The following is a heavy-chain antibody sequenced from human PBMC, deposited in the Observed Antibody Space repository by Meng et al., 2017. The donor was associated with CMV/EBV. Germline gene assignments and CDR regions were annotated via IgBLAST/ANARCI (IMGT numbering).Heavy chain of an antibody. J-gene: IGHJ4*02. Sequence: GESLKISCAASGFTFSSYEMNWVRQAPGKGLEWVSYISSSGSTIYYADSVKGRFTISRDNAKNSLYLQMNRLRAEDTAVYYCANNAHVAVPAATDYFDYWGQGTLVTVSS. CDR1: GFTFSSYE. CDR3: ANNAHVAVPAATDYFDY. V-gene: IGHV3-48*03. CDR2: ISSSGSTI. D-gene: IGHD2-2*01.